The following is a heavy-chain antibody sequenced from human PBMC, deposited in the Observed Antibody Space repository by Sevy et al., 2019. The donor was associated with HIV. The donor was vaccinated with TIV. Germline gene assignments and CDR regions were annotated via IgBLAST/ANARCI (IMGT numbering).Heavy chain of an antibody. J-gene: IGHJ6*02. V-gene: IGHV3-21*01. CDR3: ANAYSGSYSHSYLYALDV. CDR2: ISISSSNI. Sequence: GWSLRLSCAASGFTFSSYSLTWVRKAPGKGLEWVSSISISSSNIYYPDSVKGRFTISRDNAKNTVYLEMNSLRNEDTAIYFCANAYSGSYSHSYLYALDVWGQGTTVTVSS. CDR1: GFTFSSYS. D-gene: IGHD1-26*01.